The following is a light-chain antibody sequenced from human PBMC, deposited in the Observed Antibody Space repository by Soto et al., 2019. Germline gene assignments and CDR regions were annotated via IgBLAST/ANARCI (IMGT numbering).Light chain of an antibody. Sequence: QSALTQPPSASGSPGQSVTISCTGTSSDIGVYNYVSWYQQHPGKAPKLMIYEVSERPSGVPDRFSGSKSGNTASLTVSGLQTEDEADYDCSSYAGSNNLYVFGTGTKLTVL. CDR1: SSDIGVYNY. CDR3: SSYAGSNNLYV. J-gene: IGLJ1*01. V-gene: IGLV2-8*01. CDR2: EVS.